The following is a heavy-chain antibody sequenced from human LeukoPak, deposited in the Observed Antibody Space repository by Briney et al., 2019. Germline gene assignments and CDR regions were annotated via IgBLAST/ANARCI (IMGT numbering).Heavy chain of an antibody. J-gene: IGHJ4*02. D-gene: IGHD7-27*01. CDR1: VFTFSDYP. CDR3: VRDVNWGFDS. CDR2: IRGSGPGSGIGT. V-gene: IGHV3-11*04. Sequence: GGSLRLSRATSVFTFSDYPMNWVRQAPGKGLEWVSNIRGSGPGSGIGTYYADSVKGRFIISRDDAKNSVYLQMNSLRIGDSAFYYCVRDVNWGFDSWGQGALVTVSS.